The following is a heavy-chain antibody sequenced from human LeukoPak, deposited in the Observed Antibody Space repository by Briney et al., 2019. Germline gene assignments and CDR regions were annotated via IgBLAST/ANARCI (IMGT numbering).Heavy chain of an antibody. J-gene: IGHJ3*02. CDR2: IYYRGDP. D-gene: IGHD3-10*01. CDR3: ARDRPAEKMSVWFGGPPAGLDPFDI. CDR1: GFTFSSYS. V-gene: IGHV4-59*01. Sequence: TGGSLRLSCAASGFTFSSYSMNWVRQAPGKGLEWLANIYYRGDPFYNPSLKSRLTISMDTSKNQFSLRLTSVTAADTAVYFCARDRPAEKMSVWFGGPPAGLDPFDIWGQGKMVIVSS.